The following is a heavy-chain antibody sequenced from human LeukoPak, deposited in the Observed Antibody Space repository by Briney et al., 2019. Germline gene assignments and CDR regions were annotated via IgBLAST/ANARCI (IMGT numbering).Heavy chain of an antibody. CDR2: IYYSGST. Sequence: SETLSLTCAVYGGSFSGYYWSWIRQHPGKGLEWIGYIYYSGSTYYNPSLKSRVTISVDTSKNQFSLKLSSVTAADTAVYYCARGGYSYGYVDYWGQGTLVTVSS. V-gene: IGHV4-31*11. J-gene: IGHJ4*02. CDR1: GGSFSGYY. D-gene: IGHD5-18*01. CDR3: ARGGYSYGYVDY.